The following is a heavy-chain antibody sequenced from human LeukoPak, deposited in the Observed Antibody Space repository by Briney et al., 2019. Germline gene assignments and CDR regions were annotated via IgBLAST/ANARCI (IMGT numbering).Heavy chain of an antibody. Sequence: GASVNVSFKASVYTFTSYDINWVRQATGQGLEWMGWMNPNSGNTGYAQKFQGRVTMTRNTSISTAYMELSSLRSEDTAVYYCARGSGVYSSGWYDWFDPWGQGTLVTVSS. D-gene: IGHD6-19*01. CDR2: MNPNSGNT. J-gene: IGHJ5*02. CDR1: VYTFTSYD. CDR3: ARGSGVYSSGWYDWFDP. V-gene: IGHV1-8*01.